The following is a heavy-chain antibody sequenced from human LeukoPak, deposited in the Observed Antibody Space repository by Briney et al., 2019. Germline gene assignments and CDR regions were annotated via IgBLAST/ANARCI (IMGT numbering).Heavy chain of an antibody. V-gene: IGHV3-33*01. CDR2: IWYDGSNK. Sequence: GGSLRLSCAASGFTFSSYGMHWVRQTPGKGLEWVAVIWYDGSNKYYADSVKGRFTISRDNSKNTLYLQMNSLRAEDTAVYYCATSGSYYRFEYWGQGTLVTVSS. CDR3: ATSGSYYRFEY. J-gene: IGHJ4*02. D-gene: IGHD1-26*01. CDR1: GFTFSSYG.